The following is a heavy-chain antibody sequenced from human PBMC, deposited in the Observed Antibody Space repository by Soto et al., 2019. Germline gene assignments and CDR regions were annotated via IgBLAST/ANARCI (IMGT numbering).Heavy chain of an antibody. D-gene: IGHD5-18*01. V-gene: IGHV4-61*01. CDR1: GGSVSSGSYY. CDR3: AREVTAMPESFDY. CDR2: IYYSGST. Sequence: SETLSLTCTVSGGSVSSGSYYWSWIRQPPGKGLEWIGYIYYSGSTNYNPSLKSRVTISVDTSKNQFSLKLSSVTAADTAVYYCAREVTAMPESFDYWGQGTLVTVSS. J-gene: IGHJ4*02.